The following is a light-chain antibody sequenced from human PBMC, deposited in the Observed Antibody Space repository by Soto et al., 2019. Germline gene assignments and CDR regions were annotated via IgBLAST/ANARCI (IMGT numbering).Light chain of an antibody. J-gene: IGKJ2*01. CDR1: QSISTW. CDR2: KAS. CDR3: QQYNTYPYT. V-gene: IGKV1-5*03. Sequence: DIQMTQSPSTLSASVGDRVTITCRASQSISTWLAWYQQRPGKAPKLLISKASSLASGVPSRFSGSGSGTEFTLTISSLQPDDFATYYCQQYNTYPYTFGQGTTLEIK.